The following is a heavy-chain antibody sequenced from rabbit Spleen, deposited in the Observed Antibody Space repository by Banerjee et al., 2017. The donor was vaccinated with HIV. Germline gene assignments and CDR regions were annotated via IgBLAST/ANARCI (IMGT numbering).Heavy chain of an antibody. CDR3: ARMPYGGGNGYYLSV. CDR2: IYNGDGST. J-gene: IGHJ4*01. D-gene: IGHD1-1*01. CDR1: GFDFSSSYY. V-gene: IGHV1S47*01. Sequence: QEQLVESGGGLVQPEGSLTLTCKAAGFDFSSSYYMCWVRQAPGKGPEWIACIYNGDGSTYYASWVNGRFTISRSTSLNTVTLRMTSLTAAHTATYFCARMPYGGGNGYYLSVWGPGTLVTVS.